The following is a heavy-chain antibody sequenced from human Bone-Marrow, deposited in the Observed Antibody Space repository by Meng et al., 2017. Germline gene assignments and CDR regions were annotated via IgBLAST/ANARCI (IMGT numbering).Heavy chain of an antibody. D-gene: IGHD3-16*01. CDR1: GGSISSGGYY. CDR2: IYYSGTT. Sequence: QVQRQASGPGRVKLSQTPSLTCTVSGGSISSGGYYWSWIRQHPGKGLEWIGYIYYSGTTYYNPSLSSLVTISVDTSKNQFSLNLSSVTAADTAVYYCARDIRQGGNIWFDPWGQGTLVTVSS. CDR3: ARDIRQGGNIWFDP. V-gene: IGHV4-31*01. J-gene: IGHJ5*02.